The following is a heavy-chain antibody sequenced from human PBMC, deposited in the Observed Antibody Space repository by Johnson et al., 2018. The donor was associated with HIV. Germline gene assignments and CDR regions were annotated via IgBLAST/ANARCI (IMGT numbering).Heavy chain of an antibody. CDR1: GFTFSSYG. Sequence: QVQLVESGGGVVQPGRSLRLSCAASGFTFSSYGMHWVRQAPGKGLEWVAVIWYAGSNKYYADSVEDRFTISRDNSKNTLYLQMNSLRAEDTAVYYCAKERDSGSWYGYGAFDIWGQGTMVTVSS. D-gene: IGHD6-13*01. V-gene: IGHV3-33*06. CDR2: IWYAGSNK. J-gene: IGHJ3*02. CDR3: AKERDSGSWYGYGAFDI.